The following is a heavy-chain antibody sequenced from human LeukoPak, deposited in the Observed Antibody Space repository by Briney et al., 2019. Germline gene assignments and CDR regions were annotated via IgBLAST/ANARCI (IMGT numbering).Heavy chain of an antibody. J-gene: IGHJ5*02. CDR2: IYYSGST. CDR1: GGSITSYY. Sequence: SETLSLTCTVSGGSITSYYWNWIWQPPGKGLEWIGYIYYSGSTNYNPSLNSRVTISVDTSKNQFSLRLSSVTAADTAVYYCARHPDYYDSSGSNWFDPWGQGTLVTVSS. V-gene: IGHV4-59*08. CDR3: ARHPDYYDSSGSNWFDP. D-gene: IGHD3-22*01.